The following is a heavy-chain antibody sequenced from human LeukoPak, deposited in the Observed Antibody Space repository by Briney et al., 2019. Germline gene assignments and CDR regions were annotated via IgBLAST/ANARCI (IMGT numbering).Heavy chain of an antibody. CDR1: GGSISSSSYY. CDR2: IYYSGST. CDR3: ARHYYDSSGYYYVRY. V-gene: IGHV4-39*01. D-gene: IGHD3-22*01. Sequence: SETLSLTCTVSGGSISSSSYYWGWIRQPPGKGLEWIGSIYYSGSTYYNPSLKSRVTISVDTSKNQFSLKLSSVTAADTAVYYCARHYYDSSGYYYVRYWGQGTLVTASS. J-gene: IGHJ4*02.